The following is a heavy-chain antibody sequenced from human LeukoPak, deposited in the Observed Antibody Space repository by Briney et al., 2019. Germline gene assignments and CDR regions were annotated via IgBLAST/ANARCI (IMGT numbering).Heavy chain of an antibody. D-gene: IGHD4-17*01. V-gene: IGHV4-39*01. CDR2: IYYSGST. CDR1: GGSISSSSYY. J-gene: IGHJ2*01. CDR3: ARMTTVTIRYFDL. Sequence: SETLSLTCTVSGGSISSSSYYWGWIRQPPGKGLEWIGSIYYSGSTYYNPSLKSRVTISVDTPKNQFSLKLSSVTAADTAVYYCARMTTVTIRYFDLWGRGTLVTVSS.